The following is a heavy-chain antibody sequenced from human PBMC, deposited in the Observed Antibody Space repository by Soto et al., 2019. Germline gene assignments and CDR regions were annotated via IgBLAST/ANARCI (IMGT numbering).Heavy chain of an antibody. CDR2: ISGSGSVT. CDR1: GFIFRNYG. D-gene: IGHD6-13*01. V-gene: IGHV3-23*01. CDR3: AKGGVAAARGYFDH. J-gene: IGHJ4*02. Sequence: LRLSCGASGFIFRNYGLSCVRQAPGKGLEWVSDISGSGSVTNYADSVKGRFTISRDNSNNALSLQMGSLRAEDTAVYYCAKGGVAAARGYFDHWGQGTRVTVSS.